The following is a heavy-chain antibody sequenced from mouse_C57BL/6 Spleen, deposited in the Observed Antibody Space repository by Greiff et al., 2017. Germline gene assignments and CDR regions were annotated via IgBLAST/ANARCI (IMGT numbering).Heavy chain of an antibody. V-gene: IGHV1-26*01. Sequence: EVQLHQSGPELVKPGASVMISCKASGYTFTDYYMNWVKQSHGKSLEWIGDINPNNGGTSYNQKFKGKATLTVDKSSSTAYMELRSLTSEDSAVYYCARLPLLLYYYAMDYWGQGTSVTVSS. CDR1: GYTFTDYY. J-gene: IGHJ4*01. CDR3: ARLPLLLYYYAMDY. CDR2: INPNNGGT. D-gene: IGHD2-1*01.